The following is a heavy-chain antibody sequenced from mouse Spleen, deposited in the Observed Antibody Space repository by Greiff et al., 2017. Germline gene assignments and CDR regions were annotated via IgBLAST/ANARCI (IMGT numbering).Heavy chain of an antibody. J-gene: IGHJ3*01. CDR2: IDPEDGET. CDR3: ASHYGSTSFAY. V-gene: IGHV14-2*01. CDR1: GFNIKDYY. Sequence: EVQRVESGAELVKPGASVKLSCTASGFNIKDYYMHWVKQRTEQGLEWIGRIDPEDGETKYAPKFQGKATITADTSSNTAYLQLSSLTSEDTAVYYFASHYGSTSFAYWGQGTLVTVSA. D-gene: IGHD1-1*01.